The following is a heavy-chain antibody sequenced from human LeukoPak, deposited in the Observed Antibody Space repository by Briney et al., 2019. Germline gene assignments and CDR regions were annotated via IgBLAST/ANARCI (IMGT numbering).Heavy chain of an antibody. CDR1: GGSFSGYY. CDR2: INHSGST. CDR3: ARARDYGDYPDY. J-gene: IGHJ4*02. Sequence: SETLSLTCAVYGGSFSGYYWSWIRQPPGKGLEWIGEINHSGSTNYNPSLKSRVTISVDTSKNQFSPKLSSVTAADTAVYYCARARDYGDYPDYWGQGTLVTVSS. D-gene: IGHD4-17*01. V-gene: IGHV4-34*01.